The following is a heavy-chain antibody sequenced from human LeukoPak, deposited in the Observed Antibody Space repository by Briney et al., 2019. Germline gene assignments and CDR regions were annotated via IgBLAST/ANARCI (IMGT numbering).Heavy chain of an antibody. CDR2: IYYSGYT. V-gene: IGHV4-59*01. J-gene: IGHJ4*02. Sequence: SETLSLTCTFSGGSIRSYYWSWIRQPPGKGLEWIGYIYYSGYTKYNPSLKSRVTISVDTSKNQFSLKLSSVTAADTAVYYCARSNHDSSGYVHDYWGQGTLVTVSS. CDR3: ARSNHDSSGYVHDY. D-gene: IGHD3-22*01. CDR1: GGSIRSYY.